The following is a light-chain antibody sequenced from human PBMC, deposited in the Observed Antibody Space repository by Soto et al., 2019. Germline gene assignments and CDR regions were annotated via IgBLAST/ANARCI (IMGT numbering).Light chain of an antibody. J-gene: IGLJ2*01. CDR3: SSYTRNSTLV. Sequence: QSALTQPASVSGSPGQSITISCTGTSSDVGGYNYVSWYQQHPGKAPKFMIYEVSNRPSGVSNRFSGSKSGNTASLTISGLQAEDEADYYCSSYTRNSTLVFGGGTQLTVL. CDR2: EVS. CDR1: SSDVGGYNY. V-gene: IGLV2-14*01.